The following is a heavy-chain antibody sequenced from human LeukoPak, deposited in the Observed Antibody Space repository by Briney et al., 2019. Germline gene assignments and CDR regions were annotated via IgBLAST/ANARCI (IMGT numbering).Heavy chain of an antibody. D-gene: IGHD6-13*01. CDR3: ARGAWHDAAAGTRNYFDY. CDR2: ISSSGSTI. J-gene: IGHJ4*02. V-gene: IGHV3-11*01. CDR1: GFTFSDYY. Sequence: PGGSLRLSCAASGFTFSDYYMSWIRQAPGKGLEWVSYISSSGSTIYYADSVKGRFTISRDNAKNSLYLQMNSLRAEDTAVYYCARGAWHDAAAGTRNYFDYWGQGTLVTVS.